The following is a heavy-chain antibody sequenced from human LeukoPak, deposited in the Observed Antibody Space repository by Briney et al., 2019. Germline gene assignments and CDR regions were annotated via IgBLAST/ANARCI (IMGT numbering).Heavy chain of an antibody. Sequence: GGSLRLSCAASGFTFSNYAMSWVRQAPGKGLEWVSSISGSGGSTYYVDSVKGRFTISRDNSKNTLYLQMNSLRAEDTAVYYCAKDLEYSGYEYYFDYWGQGTLVTVSS. CDR1: GFTFSNYA. J-gene: IGHJ4*02. V-gene: IGHV3-23*01. CDR2: ISGSGGST. D-gene: IGHD5-12*01. CDR3: AKDLEYSGYEYYFDY.